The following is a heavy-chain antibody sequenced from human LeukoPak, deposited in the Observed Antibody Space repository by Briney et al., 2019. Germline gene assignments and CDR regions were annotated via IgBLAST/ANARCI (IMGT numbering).Heavy chain of an antibody. CDR2: IWYDGSNK. CDR1: GFTFSSYG. J-gene: IGHJ4*02. D-gene: IGHD1-26*01. Sequence: PGRSLRLSCAASGFTFSSYGMHWVRQAPGKGLEWVAVIWYDGSNKYYADSVKGRFTISRDNSKNTLYLQMNSLRAEDTAVYYCARDEIVGASPFDYWGQGTLVTVSS. V-gene: IGHV3-33*01. CDR3: ARDEIVGASPFDY.